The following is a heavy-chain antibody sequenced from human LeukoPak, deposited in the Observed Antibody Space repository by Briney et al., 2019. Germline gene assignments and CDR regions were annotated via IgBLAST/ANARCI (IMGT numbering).Heavy chain of an antibody. Sequence: GRSLRLSCAASGFTFSSYGMHWVRQAPGKGLWWVAVIWYDGSNKYYADSVKGRFTISRDNSKNTLYLQMNSLRAEDTAVYYCAREISALDYWGQGTLVTVSS. V-gene: IGHV3-33*01. CDR3: AREISALDY. CDR2: IWYDGSNK. CDR1: GFTFSSYG. J-gene: IGHJ4*02.